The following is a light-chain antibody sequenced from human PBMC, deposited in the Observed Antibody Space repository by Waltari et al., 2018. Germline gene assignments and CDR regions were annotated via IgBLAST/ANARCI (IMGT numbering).Light chain of an antibody. V-gene: IGKV1-39*01. CDR2: AAS. J-gene: IGKJ4*01. CDR1: QSIFFH. Sequence: DIHMTQSPSSLSASVGDRVTITCRASQSIFFHFNWYQQKPGKAPKPLMYAASSLHSGVPSRFSGSGSETDYTLTIHNLEPEDFATYYCQQSHSTPLTFGGGTKVEIK. CDR3: QQSHSTPLT.